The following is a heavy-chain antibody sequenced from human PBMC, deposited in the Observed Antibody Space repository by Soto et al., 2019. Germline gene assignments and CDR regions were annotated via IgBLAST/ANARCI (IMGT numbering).Heavy chain of an antibody. V-gene: IGHV3-74*01. CDR2: INSGGTGT. Sequence: LRLSCAASGFTFSSYWMHWVRQAPGKGLVWVSRINSGGTGTIYADSVKGRFTISRDNAKNTLYLQMNSLRAEDTAVYYCVRDYDSSGYNSDYWGQGTPVTVSS. CDR3: VRDYDSSGYNSDY. CDR1: GFTFSSYW. J-gene: IGHJ4*02. D-gene: IGHD3-22*01.